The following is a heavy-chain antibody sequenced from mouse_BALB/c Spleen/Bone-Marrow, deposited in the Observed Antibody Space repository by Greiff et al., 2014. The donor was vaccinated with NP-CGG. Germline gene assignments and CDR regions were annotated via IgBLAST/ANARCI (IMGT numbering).Heavy chain of an antibody. Sequence: ESGHGLVKPSQSLSLTCSVTGFSITSGYYWNWIRQFPGNKLEWMDYITYDGSNNYNPSLKNRLSITRDTSKNQFFLKLNSVTPEDTATYYCARGTGTYFDVWGAGTSVTVSS. CDR2: ITYDGSN. D-gene: IGHD4-1*01. V-gene: IGHV3-6*02. J-gene: IGHJ1*01. CDR1: GFSITSGYY. CDR3: ARGTGTYFDV.